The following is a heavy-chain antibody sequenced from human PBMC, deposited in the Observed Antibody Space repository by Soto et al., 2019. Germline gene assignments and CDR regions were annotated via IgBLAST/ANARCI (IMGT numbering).Heavy chain of an antibody. CDR1: GLPFSNYA. J-gene: IGHJ4*02. CDR2: ISGSANIA. D-gene: IGHD3-22*01. Sequence: PVVFLSLSCPTAGLPFSNYAMSWVRQAPGGGLEWVAGISGSANIAYYADSVKGRFTIARDNSNSTLFLQMNSLRAEDTAVYYCAKSGLFDSSGYPHPHFDSWGPGALV. CDR3: AKSGLFDSSGYPHPHFDS. V-gene: IGHV3-23*01.